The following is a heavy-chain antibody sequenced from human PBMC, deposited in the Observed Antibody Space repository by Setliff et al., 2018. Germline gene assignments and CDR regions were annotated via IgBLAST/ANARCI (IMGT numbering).Heavy chain of an antibody. J-gene: IGHJ4*02. CDR1: GFSFSDYS. CDR2: ISSSSTYI. Sequence: GGSLRLSCAASGFSFSDYSMNWVRQAPGKGLEWVSSISSSSTYIFYADSVRGRFTVSRDNAKNSLYLQMNSLRAEDTAIYYCARSTSGAFDYWGQGALVTVSS. D-gene: IGHD2-2*01. CDR3: ARSTSGAFDY. V-gene: IGHV3-21*01.